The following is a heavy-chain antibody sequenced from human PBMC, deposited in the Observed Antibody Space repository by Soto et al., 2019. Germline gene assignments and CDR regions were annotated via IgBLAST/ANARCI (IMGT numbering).Heavy chain of an antibody. D-gene: IGHD1-1*01. Sequence: EVQLVESGGGLVQPGGSLRLSCAASGVTVSNNYMRWVRQAPGKGLEWVSLIYSGGATYYADSVKGRFTISRENSKNTLYLQMNSLRAEDTAVYYCSRDGTYNWVGGQGILVTVSS. CDR1: GVTVSNNY. J-gene: IGHJ4*02. V-gene: IGHV3-66*01. CDR3: SRDGTYNWV. CDR2: IYSGGAT.